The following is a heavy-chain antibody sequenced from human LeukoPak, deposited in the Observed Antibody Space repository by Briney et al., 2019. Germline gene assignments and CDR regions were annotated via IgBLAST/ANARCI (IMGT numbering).Heavy chain of an antibody. D-gene: IGHD6-13*01. V-gene: IGHV3-23*01. Sequence: GGSLRLSCAASGFTFHDYAMHWVRQAPGKGLEWVSAISGNGGNTYYADSVKGRFTISRDNSKNTLFLQMNSLRAEDTAVYYCAKHRLASAGINCLDSWGQGTLVTVSS. CDR3: AKHRLASAGINCLDS. J-gene: IGHJ4*02. CDR1: GFTFHDYA. CDR2: ISGNGGNT.